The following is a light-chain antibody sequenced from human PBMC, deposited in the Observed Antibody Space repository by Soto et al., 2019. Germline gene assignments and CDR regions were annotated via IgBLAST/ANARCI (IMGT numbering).Light chain of an antibody. V-gene: IGKV3-15*01. CDR2: RAS. J-gene: IGKJ1*01. CDR1: QSLSGN. Sequence: EIVITESPSTLSVSPGERATLSCRASQSLSGNLAWYQQKPGQAPRLLIYRASTRATGVPARFSASGSGTEFTLTISSLQSEDSAVYYCHQYSNWPPWTFGPGTKVDI. CDR3: HQYSNWPPWT.